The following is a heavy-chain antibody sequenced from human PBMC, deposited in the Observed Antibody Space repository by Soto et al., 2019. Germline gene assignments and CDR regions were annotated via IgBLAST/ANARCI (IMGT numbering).Heavy chain of an antibody. J-gene: IGHJ4*02. CDR1: GFTFNTYG. CDR2: ISYDGSDK. CDR3: AKSPNFYCSSPNCYRFYFDF. V-gene: IGHV3-30*18. D-gene: IGHD2-2*02. Sequence: GGSLRLSCAASGFTFNTYGMHWVRQAPGKGLEWVAVISYDGSDKYYADSVKGRFIISRDNSKNTLYLQMNSLRAEDTAIYYCAKSPNFYCSSPNCYRFYFDFWGQGALVTVSS.